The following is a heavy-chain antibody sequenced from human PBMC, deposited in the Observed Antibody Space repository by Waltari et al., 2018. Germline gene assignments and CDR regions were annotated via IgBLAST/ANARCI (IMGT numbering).Heavy chain of an antibody. Sequence: EVQLLESGETLLQPGGSLRLSCTASGFSFSNYGLTWVRQALGNGLGWGSAISRDGRATFYGGAVRGRSTISRDNSKNTVYLEINSLRVDDTAKYYCARWSVSGSYYDSWGQGILVAVSS. D-gene: IGHD3-10*01. J-gene: IGHJ4*02. CDR2: ISRDGRAT. V-gene: IGHV3-23*01. CDR1: GFSFSNYG. CDR3: ARWSVSGSYYDS.